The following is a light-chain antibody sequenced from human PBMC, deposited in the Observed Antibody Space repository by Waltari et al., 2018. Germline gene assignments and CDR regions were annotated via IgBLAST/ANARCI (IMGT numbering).Light chain of an antibody. Sequence: QSALSQPRSVSGSPGQSVTISCPGTNRNIGGYNYVSWYQHHPGKVPKLTIYDVSKRPSGVPDRFSGSKSGNTASLTISGLQAEDEAHYYCCSYAGRLWVFGGGTNLTVL. J-gene: IGLJ3*02. CDR1: NRNIGGYNY. CDR2: DVS. V-gene: IGLV2-11*01. CDR3: CSYAGRLWV.